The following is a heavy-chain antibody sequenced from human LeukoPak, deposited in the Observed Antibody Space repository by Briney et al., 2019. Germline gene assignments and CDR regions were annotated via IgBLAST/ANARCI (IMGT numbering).Heavy chain of an antibody. CDR2: INHSGST. D-gene: IGHD3-10*01. V-gene: IGHV4-34*01. J-gene: IGHJ6*03. Sequence: SETLSLTCTVSGGSISSYYWSWIRQPPGKGLEWIGEINHSGSTNYNPSLKSRVTISVDTSKNQFSLKLSSVTAADTAVYYCARYLLMGPYYMDVWGKGTTVTVSS. CDR1: GGSISSYY. CDR3: ARYLLMGPYYMDV.